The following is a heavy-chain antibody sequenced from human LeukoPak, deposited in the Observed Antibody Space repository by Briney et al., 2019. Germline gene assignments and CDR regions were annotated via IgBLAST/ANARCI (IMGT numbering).Heavy chain of an antibody. CDR3: ARVKDPGGYYYYYYMDI. CDR2: INHSGRT. CDR1: GGSFSGYY. V-gene: IGHV4-34*01. J-gene: IGHJ6*03. Sequence: SETLSLTCAVYGGSFSGYYWSWIRQPPGKGLKWIGEINHSGRTKYNPSLKSRVTISVDTSKNRFSLKVSSVTAADTAVYYCARVKDPGGYYYYYYMDIWGKGNTVTVSS. D-gene: IGHD3-16*01.